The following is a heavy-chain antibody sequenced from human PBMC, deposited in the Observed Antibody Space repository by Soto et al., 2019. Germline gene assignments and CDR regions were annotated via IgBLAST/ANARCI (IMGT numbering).Heavy chain of an antibody. CDR1: GFFFSTYA. CDR3: AHPRGYGVFDAVDI. CDR2: ISNNGYDT. D-gene: IGHD4-17*01. V-gene: IGHV3-23*01. Sequence: GGSLRLSCAASGFFFSTYAMNWVRQAPGKGLEWVSAISNNGYDTYYAESVRGRFTISRDNSINTLYLQMSRLRTEDTAVYYCAHPRGYGVFDAVDIWGQGTMVTVSS. J-gene: IGHJ3*02.